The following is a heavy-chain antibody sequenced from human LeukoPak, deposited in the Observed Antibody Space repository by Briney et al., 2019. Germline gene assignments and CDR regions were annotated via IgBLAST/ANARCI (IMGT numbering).Heavy chain of an antibody. V-gene: IGHV4-38-2*01. CDR3: ASLGYCSSTSCYRYYYYMDV. CDR2: IYHSGST. J-gene: IGHJ6*03. D-gene: IGHD2-2*03. Sequence: SETLSLTCAVSGYSISGGYYWGWIRQPPGKGLEWIGSIYHSGSTYYNPSLKSRVTISVDTSKNQFSLKLSSVTAADTAVYYCASLGYCSSTSCYRYYYYMDVWGKGTTVTVSS. CDR1: GYSISGGYY.